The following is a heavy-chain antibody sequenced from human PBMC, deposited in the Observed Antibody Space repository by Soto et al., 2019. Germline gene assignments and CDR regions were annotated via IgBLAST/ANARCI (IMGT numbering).Heavy chain of an antibody. Sequence: QAYLVESGGGVVQPGRSLRLSCAASGFSFSTFALHWVRQAPGEGLEWVALISHDGRNEKYAESVKGRFTISRDNSKNTVYMQMDSLRLEDKGVYYCARDGLTDDFRSGGYWFDPWGQGTQVTVSS. CDR3: ARDGLTDDFRSGGYWFDP. D-gene: IGHD3-3*01. V-gene: IGHV3-30-3*01. CDR1: GFSFSTFA. CDR2: ISHDGRNE. J-gene: IGHJ5*02.